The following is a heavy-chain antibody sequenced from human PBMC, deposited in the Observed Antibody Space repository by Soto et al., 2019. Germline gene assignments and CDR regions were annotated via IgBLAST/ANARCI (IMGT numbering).Heavy chain of an antibody. D-gene: IGHD3-9*01. J-gene: IGHJ4*02. V-gene: IGHV3-23*01. Sequence: GGSLRLSCAASGFTFSSYAMSWVRQAPGKGLEWVSAISGSGGSTYYADSVKGRFTISRDNSKNTLYLQMNSLRAEDTAVYYWAKHTYYDILTGYSDYWGRGTLVTVSS. CDR2: ISGSGGST. CDR3: AKHTYYDILTGYSDY. CDR1: GFTFSSYA.